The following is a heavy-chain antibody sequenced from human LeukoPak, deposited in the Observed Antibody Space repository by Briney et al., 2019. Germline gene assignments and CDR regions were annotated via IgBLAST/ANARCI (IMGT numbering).Heavy chain of an antibody. J-gene: IGHJ4*02. CDR2: ISYDGSNK. D-gene: IGHD2-8*01. Sequence: GGSLRLSCAASGFTFSSYAMHWVRQAPGKGLEWVAVISYDGSNKYYADSVKGRFTISRDNSKNTLYLQMNSLRAEDTAVYYCAKDRFDCTNGVVYYFDYWGQGTLVTVSS. CDR1: GFTFSSYA. CDR3: AKDRFDCTNGVVYYFDY. V-gene: IGHV3-30-3*01.